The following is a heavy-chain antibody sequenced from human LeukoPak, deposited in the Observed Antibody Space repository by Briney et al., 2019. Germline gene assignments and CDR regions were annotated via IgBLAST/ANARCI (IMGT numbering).Heavy chain of an antibody. D-gene: IGHD3-3*01. J-gene: IGHJ5*02. V-gene: IGHV4-30-4*07. CDR3: ARVDHYDFWVFP. CDR1: GGSISSGGHS. Sequence: PSETLSLTRAVSGGSISSGGHSWSWIRQPPGKGLEWIGYISYSGSTYYNPSLKSRVTISVDTSKNQFSLKLNSVTAADTAVYYCARVDHYDFWVFPWGQGTLVTVSS. CDR2: ISYSGST.